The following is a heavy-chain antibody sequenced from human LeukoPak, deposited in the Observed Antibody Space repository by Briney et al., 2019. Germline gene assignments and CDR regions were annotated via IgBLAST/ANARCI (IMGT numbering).Heavy chain of an antibody. V-gene: IGHV3-33*01. J-gene: IGHJ3*01. D-gene: IGHD6-6*01. CDR2: IWYDGSHK. CDR3: ARSSYSSSSSV. Sequence: GGSLRLSCAASGFTFSSYGMHWVRQAPGKGLEWVAVIWYDGSHKYHADSVKGRITVSRDNSKNTVYLQMNSLRAEDTAVYYCARSSYSSSSSVWGQGTMVTVSS. CDR1: GFTFSSYG.